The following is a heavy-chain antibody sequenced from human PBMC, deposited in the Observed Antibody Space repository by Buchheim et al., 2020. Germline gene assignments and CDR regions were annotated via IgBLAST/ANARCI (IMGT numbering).Heavy chain of an antibody. CDR3: AKQRTYSGYDQYYFDS. J-gene: IGHJ4*02. D-gene: IGHD5-12*01. Sequence: EVQLLESGGGLVQPGGCLRLSCAASGFSFSTYAMSWVRQVPGKGLEWVSSVSASGIFYADSVKGRFTIPRDNSKNKLSLTLNSLRAEDTAVYYCAKQRTYSGYDQYYFDSWGQGTL. CDR2: SVSASGI. V-gene: IGHV3-23*01. CDR1: GFSFSTYA.